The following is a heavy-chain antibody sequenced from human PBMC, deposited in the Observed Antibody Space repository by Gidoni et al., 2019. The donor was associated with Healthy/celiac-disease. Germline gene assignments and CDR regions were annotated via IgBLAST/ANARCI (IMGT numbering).Heavy chain of an antibody. CDR2: ISSSSSYI. Sequence: EVQLVESGGGLVKPGGSLRLSCAASGFTFSSYTMSWVRQAPGKGLEWVSSISSSSSYIYYADSVKGRFTISRDNAKNSLYLQMNSLRAEDTAVYYCARERGFGELLLDYWGQGTLVTVSS. CDR1: GFTFSSYT. CDR3: ARERGFGELLLDY. J-gene: IGHJ4*02. V-gene: IGHV3-21*01. D-gene: IGHD3-10*01.